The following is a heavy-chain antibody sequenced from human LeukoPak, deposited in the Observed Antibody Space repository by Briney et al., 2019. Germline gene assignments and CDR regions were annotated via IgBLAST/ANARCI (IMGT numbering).Heavy chain of an antibody. CDR3: AKGGSGSYYIANDAFDI. CDR1: GGSISSYY. V-gene: IGHV4-59*01. CDR2: IYYSGST. J-gene: IGHJ3*02. Sequence: PSETLSLTCIVSGGSISSYYWSWIRQPPGKGLEWIGYIYYSGSTNYNPSLKSRVTISVDTSKNQFSLKLSSVTAADTAVYYCAKGGSGSYYIANDAFDIWGQGTMVTVSS. D-gene: IGHD3-10*01.